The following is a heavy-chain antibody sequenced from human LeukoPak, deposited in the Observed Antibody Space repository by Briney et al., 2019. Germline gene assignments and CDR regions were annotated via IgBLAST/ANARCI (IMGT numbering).Heavy chain of an antibody. J-gene: IGHJ4*02. CDR3: ASLMGDYYDSSGYPLDY. CDR1: GFTFSSYW. Sequence: SGGSLRLSCAASGFTFSSYWMHCVRQAPGKGLVWVSRINSDGSSTSYADSVKGRFTISRDNAKNTLYLQMNSLRAEDTAVYYCASLMGDYYDSSGYPLDYWGQGTLFTVSS. CDR2: INSDGSST. D-gene: IGHD3-22*01. V-gene: IGHV3-74*01.